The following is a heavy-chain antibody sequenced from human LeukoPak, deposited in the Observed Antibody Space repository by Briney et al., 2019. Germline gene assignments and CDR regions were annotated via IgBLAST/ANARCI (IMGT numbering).Heavy chain of an antibody. J-gene: IGHJ2*01. CDR1: GGSISSSSYY. Sequence: KPSETLSLTCTVSGGSISSSSYYWGWIRQPPGKGLEWIGSIYYSGSTYYNPSLKSRVTISVDTSKNQFSLKLSSVTAADTAVYYCARHSMNYDFWSALGNFDLWGRGTLVTVSS. CDR3: ARHSMNYDFWSALGNFDL. D-gene: IGHD3-3*01. CDR2: IYYSGST. V-gene: IGHV4-39*01.